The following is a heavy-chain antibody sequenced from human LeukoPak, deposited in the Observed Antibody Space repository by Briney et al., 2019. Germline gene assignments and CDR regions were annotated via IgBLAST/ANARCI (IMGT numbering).Heavy chain of an antibody. CDR3: AKDRVSNCTNGVCYPADDY. CDR1: GFTFSNYS. J-gene: IGHJ4*02. CDR2: ISGSDSST. D-gene: IGHD2-8*01. V-gene: IGHV3-23*01. Sequence: GGSLRLSCAASGFTFSNYSMNWVRQAPGKGLEWVSTISGSDSSTYYADSVKGRFTISRDNSKNTLYLHMNSLRAEDTAVYYCAKDRVSNCTNGVCYPADDYWGQGTLVTVSS.